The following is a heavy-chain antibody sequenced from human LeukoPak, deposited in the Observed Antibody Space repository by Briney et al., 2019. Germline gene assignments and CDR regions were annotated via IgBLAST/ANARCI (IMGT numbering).Heavy chain of an antibody. CDR2: INHSGST. J-gene: IGHJ6*03. CDR3: ASSATNYYYMDV. Sequence: SETLSLTCAVYGGSFSGYYWSWIRQPPGKGLEWIGEINHSGSTNYNPSLKSRVTISVDTSKNQFSLKLSSVTAADTAVYYCASSATNYYYMDVWGKGTTVTISS. D-gene: IGHD5-12*01. CDR1: GGSFSGYY. V-gene: IGHV4-34*01.